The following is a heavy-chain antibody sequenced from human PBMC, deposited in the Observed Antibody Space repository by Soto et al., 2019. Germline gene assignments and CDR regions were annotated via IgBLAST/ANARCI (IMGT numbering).Heavy chain of an antibody. D-gene: IGHD6-6*01. CDR3: TTGRFSSSLYFDS. CDR2: IKSKTDGGTT. V-gene: IGHV3-15*01. CDR1: GITFSNVW. Sequence: ESVGGLVKPGGTLRVSCAASGITFSNVWMTWVRQAPGKGLEWVGRIKSKTDGGTTDYGAPVRGRFTISRDDSKNTLYLQMNSLKTEDTAVYYCTTGRFSSSLYFDSWGQGTLVTVSS. J-gene: IGHJ4*02.